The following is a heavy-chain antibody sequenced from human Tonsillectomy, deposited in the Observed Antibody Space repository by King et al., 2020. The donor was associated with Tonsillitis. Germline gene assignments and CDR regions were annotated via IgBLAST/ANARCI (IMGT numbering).Heavy chain of an antibody. CDR1: GGSISSYY. CDR2: IYTSGST. CDR3: ARDQWHSYGRTKDTYYYYYGMDV. V-gene: IGHV4-4*07. Sequence: VQLQESGPGLVKPSENLSLTCTVSGGSISSYYWSWIRQPAGKGLEWIGRIYTSGSTNYNPSLKSRVTMSVDTSKNQFSLKLSSVTAADTAVYYCARDQWHSYGRTKDTYYYYYGMDVWGQGTTVTVSS. J-gene: IGHJ6*02. D-gene: IGHD5-18*01.